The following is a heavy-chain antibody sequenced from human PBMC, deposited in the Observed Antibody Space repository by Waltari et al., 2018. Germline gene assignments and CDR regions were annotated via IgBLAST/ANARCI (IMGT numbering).Heavy chain of an antibody. Sequence: GLEWSGSIYYSGSTYYNPSLKSRVTISVDTSKNQFSLKLSSVTAADTAVYYCARPGCSSTSCYRADAFDIWGQGTMVTVSS. CDR2: IYYSGST. V-gene: IGHV4-39*01. D-gene: IGHD2-2*01. CDR3: ARPGCSSTSCYRADAFDI. J-gene: IGHJ3*02.